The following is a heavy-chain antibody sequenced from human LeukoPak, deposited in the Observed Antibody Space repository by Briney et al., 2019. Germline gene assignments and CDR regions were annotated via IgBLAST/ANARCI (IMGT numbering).Heavy chain of an antibody. V-gene: IGHV3-23*01. CDR1: GFTFSSYA. Sequence: GGSLRLSCAASGFTFSSYAMSWVRQAPGKGLEWVSAISGSGGSTYYADSVKGRLTISRDNSKNTLYLQMNSLRAEDTAVYYCAKDSRAGYPLNWFDPWGQGTLVTVSS. CDR3: AKDSRAGYPLNWFDP. J-gene: IGHJ5*02. CDR2: ISGSGGST. D-gene: IGHD3-9*01.